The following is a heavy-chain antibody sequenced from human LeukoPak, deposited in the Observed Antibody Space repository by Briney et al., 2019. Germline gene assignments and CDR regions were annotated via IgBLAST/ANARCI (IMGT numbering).Heavy chain of an antibody. V-gene: IGHV1-18*01. CDR3: AREAGRGGTYSRPDY. CDR2: ITVYDGKT. CDR1: GYMFFNYG. D-gene: IGHD1-26*01. Sequence: ASVKVSCKASGYMFFNYGITWVRQAPGQGLEWMGWITVYDGKTKYAQSLQGRVTMTTNTSTHTAYMELKSLRSDDTAVYFCAREAGRGGTYSRPDYWGQGTPVTVSS. J-gene: IGHJ4*02.